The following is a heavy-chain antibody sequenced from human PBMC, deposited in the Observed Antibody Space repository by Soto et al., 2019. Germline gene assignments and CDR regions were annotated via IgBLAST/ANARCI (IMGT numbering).Heavy chain of an antibody. CDR3: TRSFYCSGGSCWGAFDI. J-gene: IGHJ3*02. CDR1: GFTFSGSA. D-gene: IGHD2-15*01. CDR2: IRSKANSYAT. Sequence: GSLRLSCAAPGFTFSGSAMHWVRQASGKGLEWVGRIRSKANSYATAYAASVKGRFTISRDDSKNTAYLQMNSLKTEDAAVYYCTRSFYCSGGSCWGAFDIWGQGTMVTVSS. V-gene: IGHV3-73*01.